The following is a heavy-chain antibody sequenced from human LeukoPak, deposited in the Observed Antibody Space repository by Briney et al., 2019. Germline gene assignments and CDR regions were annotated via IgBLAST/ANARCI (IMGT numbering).Heavy chain of an antibody. V-gene: IGHV1-18*01. CDR2: ISAYNGNT. CDR3: AKTIKQWLVQVGAFDI. Sequence: ASVKVSCKASGYTFTSYGIGWVRQAPGQGLEWMGWISAYNGNTNYAQKLQGRVTMTTDTSTSTAYMELRSLRSDDTAVYYCAKTIKQWLVQVGAFDIWGQGTMVTVSS. D-gene: IGHD6-19*01. J-gene: IGHJ3*02. CDR1: GYTFTSYG.